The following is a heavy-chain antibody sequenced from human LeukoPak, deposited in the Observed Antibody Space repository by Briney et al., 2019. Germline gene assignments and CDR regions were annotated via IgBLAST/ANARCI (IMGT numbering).Heavy chain of an antibody. CDR1: DGSITNYD. V-gene: IGHV4-59*01. CDR2: VHYSGTT. D-gene: IGHD4-17*01. CDR3: ATGYGDFRVEGRYFYS. Sequence: SETLSLTCTVSDGSITNYDWSWVRQPPGKGLEFVGHVHYSGTTNYNPSLRSRVTISIDTSKKHFFLKLKSVTAADTAVYYCATGYGDFRVEGRYFYSWGQGTLVTVSS. J-gene: IGHJ4*02.